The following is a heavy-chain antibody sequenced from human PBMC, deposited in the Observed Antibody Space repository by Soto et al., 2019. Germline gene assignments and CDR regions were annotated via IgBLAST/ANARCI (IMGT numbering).Heavy chain of an antibody. Sequence: LRLSCEASGFTFKESAMNWVRQAPGKGLVWVSRIKSDGSSTDYADSVKGRFTISRDNAKNTLYLQMNSLRAEDTAVYYCARERGRGWFDPWGQGTLVTVSS. J-gene: IGHJ5*02. CDR3: ARERGRGWFDP. CDR2: IKSDGSST. CDR1: GFTFKESA. V-gene: IGHV3-74*01. D-gene: IGHD1-26*01.